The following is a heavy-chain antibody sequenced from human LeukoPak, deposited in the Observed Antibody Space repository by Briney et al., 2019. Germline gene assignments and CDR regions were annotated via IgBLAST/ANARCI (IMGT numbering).Heavy chain of an antibody. Sequence: SETLSLTCTVSGGSISSYYWSWIRQPAGKGLEWIGRIYTSGSTNYNPSLKSRVTMSVDTSKNQFSLKLSSVTAADTAVYYCARDGGIPYYYYYYYMDVWSKGTTVTISS. D-gene: IGHD2-21*01. J-gene: IGHJ6*03. CDR2: IYTSGST. V-gene: IGHV4-4*07. CDR1: GGSISSYY. CDR3: ARDGGIPYYYYYYYMDV.